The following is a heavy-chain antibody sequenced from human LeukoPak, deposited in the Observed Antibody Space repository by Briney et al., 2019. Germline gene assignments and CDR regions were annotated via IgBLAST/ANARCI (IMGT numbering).Heavy chain of an antibody. CDR2: ISAYNGQT. V-gene: IGHV1-18*01. J-gene: IGHJ4*02. Sequence: ASVKVSCKASGYTFTTYGISWVRQAPGQGLEWMGWISAYNGQTNYAQKLQGRVTMTTDTSTKTAYMELRSLGSDDTAVYYCAGVAGFCWNSDSFDSWGQGTHVTVSS. CDR3: AGVAGFCWNSDSFDS. D-gene: IGHD1-7*01. CDR1: GYTFTTYG.